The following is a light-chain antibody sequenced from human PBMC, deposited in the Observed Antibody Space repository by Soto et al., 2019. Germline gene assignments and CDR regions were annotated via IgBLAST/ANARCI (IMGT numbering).Light chain of an antibody. CDR2: GVS. V-gene: IGLV2-14*01. CDR3: CTYAGHVPK. CDR1: SSDVGGYNY. Sequence: QSALTQPASVSGSPGQSVTISCTGTSSDVGGYNYVSWYQHHPGKAPKLMLYGVSDRPSGISNRFSGSKSGNTASLTISGLQAEDEAVYFCCTYAGHVPKFGGGTKLTVL. J-gene: IGLJ2*01.